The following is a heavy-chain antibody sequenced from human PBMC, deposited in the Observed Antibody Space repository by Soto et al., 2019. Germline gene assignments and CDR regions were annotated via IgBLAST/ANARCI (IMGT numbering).Heavy chain of an antibody. J-gene: IGHJ4*02. CDR3: ARAGGYWDPRGFDY. V-gene: IGHV3-11*01. CDR2: MTNGGGTI. Sequence: QVQLVESGGGLVKPGGSLRLSCAASGFTFSDYYMSWIRQAPGKGLEWVSYMTNGGGTIYYADSVKGRVTIARDNAKNSLYLQMNSLRAGDTAVYYCARAGGYWDPRGFDYWGQGTLVTVSS. D-gene: IGHD1-26*01. CDR1: GFTFSDYY.